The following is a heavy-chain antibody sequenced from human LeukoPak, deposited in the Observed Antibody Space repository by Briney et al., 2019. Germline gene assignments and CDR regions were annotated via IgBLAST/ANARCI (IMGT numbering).Heavy chain of an antibody. CDR2: IYYSGST. J-gene: IGHJ4*02. CDR1: GGSISSYY. D-gene: IGHD3-10*01. V-gene: IGHV4-59*01. CDR3: AREYYYGSGSLDY. Sequence: PSETLSLTCTVSGGSISSYYWSWIRQPPGKGLEWIGYIYYSGSTNYNPSLKSRVTISVDTSKNQFSLKLSSVTAADTAVYYCAREYYYGSGSLDYWGQGTLVTVSS.